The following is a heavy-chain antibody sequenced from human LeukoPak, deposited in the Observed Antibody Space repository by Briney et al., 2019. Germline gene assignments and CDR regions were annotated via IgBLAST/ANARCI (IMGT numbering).Heavy chain of an antibody. CDR1: GGSFRGYY. CDR2: INHSGST. Sequence: SETLSLTCAVYGGSFRGYYWSWIRQPPGKGLEWIGEINHSGSTNYNPSLKSRVTISVDTSKNQFSLKLSSVTAADTAVYYCARSSSGYRDYWGQGTLVTVSS. J-gene: IGHJ4*02. V-gene: IGHV4-34*01. CDR3: ARSSSGYRDY. D-gene: IGHD3-22*01.